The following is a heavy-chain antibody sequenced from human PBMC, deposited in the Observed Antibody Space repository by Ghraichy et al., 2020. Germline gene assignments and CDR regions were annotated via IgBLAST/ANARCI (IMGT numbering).Heavy chain of an antibody. J-gene: IGHJ4*02. CDR1: GGSISSSSYY. CDR2: IYYSGTT. Sequence: SETLSLTCTVSGGSISSSSYYWGWIRQPPGKGLEWIGRIYYSGTTYYNPSLKSRVTISVDTSQNQFSLKLSSVTAADTAVYYCAREGDVYYYDSSGRGHFDYWGQGTLVTVSS. D-gene: IGHD3-22*01. CDR3: AREGDVYYYDSSGRGHFDY. V-gene: IGHV4-39*07.